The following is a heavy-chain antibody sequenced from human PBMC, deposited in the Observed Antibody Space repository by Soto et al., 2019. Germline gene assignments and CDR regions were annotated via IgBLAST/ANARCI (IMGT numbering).Heavy chain of an antibody. CDR2: ISGSGGST. CDR1: GFTFSSYA. V-gene: IGHV3-23*01. Sequence: HPGGSLRLSCAASGFTFSSYAMSWVRQAPGKGLEWVSAISGSGGSTYYADSVKGRFTISRDNSKNTLYLQMNSLRAEDTAVYYCAKDGYDFWSGYYNFAGYNWFDPWGQGTLVTVSS. D-gene: IGHD3-3*01. J-gene: IGHJ5*02. CDR3: AKDGYDFWSGYYNFAGYNWFDP.